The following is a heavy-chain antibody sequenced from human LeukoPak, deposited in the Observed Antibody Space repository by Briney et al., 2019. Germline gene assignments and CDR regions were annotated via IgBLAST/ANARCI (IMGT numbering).Heavy chain of an antibody. CDR2: ITTSGDST. D-gene: IGHD6-13*01. CDR1: GFIFSSYA. CDR3: AKDRRGRSSWYSGDY. Sequence: GSLRLSCAASGFIFSSYALSWVRQAPGKGLEWVSAITTSGDSTYYADSVKGRFTISRDSSKNTLYLQMNSLRAEDTAVYYCAKDRRGRSSWYSGDYWGQGTLVTVSS. V-gene: IGHV3-23*01. J-gene: IGHJ4*02.